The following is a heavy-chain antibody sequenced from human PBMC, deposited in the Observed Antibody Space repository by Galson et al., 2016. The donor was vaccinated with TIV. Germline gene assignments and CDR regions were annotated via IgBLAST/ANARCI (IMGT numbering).Heavy chain of an antibody. D-gene: IGHD1-26*01. CDR1: GFTFSHFG. CDR3: AKSGDSRSIDS. V-gene: IGHV3-30*18. J-gene: IGHJ4*02. CDR2: SRCDGSSQ. Sequence: SLRLSCAASGFTFSHFGMRWDRQTPGKGLEWMAGSRCDGSSQFDADSVEGTFAISRDNSKNTLYLQMNSLGAADTAQEYCAKSGDSRSIDSWGQGTLVIVSS.